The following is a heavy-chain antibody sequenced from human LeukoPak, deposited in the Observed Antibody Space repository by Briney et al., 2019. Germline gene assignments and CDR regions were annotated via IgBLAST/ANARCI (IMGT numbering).Heavy chain of an antibody. CDR1: GVSMGSGGYS. CDR3: VSAYCGGDCYHSLLTN. Sequence: SETLSLTCAVSGVSMGSGGYSWSWVRQPPGKGLEWIGYIYHSGSSYYNPSLKSRVTIPMDRSKNQFSLRLTSLTAADTAVYYCVSAYCGGDCYHSLLTNWGQGIQVTVSS. CDR2: IYHSGSS. J-gene: IGHJ4*02. V-gene: IGHV4-30-2*01. D-gene: IGHD2-21*02.